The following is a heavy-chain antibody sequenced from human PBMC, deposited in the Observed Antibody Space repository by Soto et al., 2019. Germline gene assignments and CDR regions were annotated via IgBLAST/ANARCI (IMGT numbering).Heavy chain of an antibody. CDR1: GGSISSYY. J-gene: IGHJ6*02. CDR2: IYYSGST. D-gene: IGHD3-16*02. CDR3: ARLEGRMITFGGVIVHPTYYYYGMDV. Sequence: SETLSLTCTVSGGSISSYYWSWIRQPPGKGLEWIGYIYYSGSTNYNPSLKSRVTISVDTSKNQFSLKLSSVTAADTAVYYCARLEGRMITFGGVIVHPTYYYYGMDVWGQGTTVTVSS. V-gene: IGHV4-59*08.